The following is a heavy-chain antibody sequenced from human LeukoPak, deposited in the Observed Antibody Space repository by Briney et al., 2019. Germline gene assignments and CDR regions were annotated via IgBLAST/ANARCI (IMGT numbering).Heavy chain of an antibody. J-gene: IGHJ2*01. CDR2: IRGSGGTT. D-gene: IGHD3-16*01. CDR3: AKDPMPKAVWWYFDL. CDR1: GFTFSSYA. Sequence: QPGGSRRLSCAASGFTFSSYAMSWVPQAPGKGLEWVSAIRGSGGTTYYADSVKGGFTISRDNSKNTLYLQMNGLRAEDTAVYYCAKDPMPKAVWWYFDLWGRGTLVSVSS. V-gene: IGHV3-23*01.